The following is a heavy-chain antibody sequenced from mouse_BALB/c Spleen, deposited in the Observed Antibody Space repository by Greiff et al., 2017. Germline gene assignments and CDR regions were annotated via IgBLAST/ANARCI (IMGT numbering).Heavy chain of an antibody. CDR1: GYTFTSYT. Sequence: VQLQQSGAELARPGASVKMSCKASGYTFTSYTMHWVKQRPGQGLEWIGYINPSTGYTEYNQKFKDKATLTADKSSITAYMQLSSLTSEDSAVYYCARGPTVVPGYFDVWGAGTTVTVSS. J-gene: IGHJ1*01. CDR3: ARGPTVVPGYFDV. D-gene: IGHD1-1*01. V-gene: IGHV1-4*01. CDR2: INPSTGYT.